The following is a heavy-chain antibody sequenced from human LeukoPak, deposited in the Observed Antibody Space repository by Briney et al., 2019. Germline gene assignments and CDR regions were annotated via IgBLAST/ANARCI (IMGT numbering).Heavy chain of an antibody. Sequence: GGSLRLSCAASGFTFSNAWMNWVRQAPGKGLEWVSSISNSGTYIFYSDSVKGRFTISRDNAKNSLSLQMNSLKAEDTAVYYCARDRSGSYLDAFDIWGQGTMVTVSS. J-gene: IGHJ3*02. D-gene: IGHD1-26*01. CDR2: ISNSGTYI. CDR3: ARDRSGSYLDAFDI. CDR1: GFTFSNAW. V-gene: IGHV3-21*01.